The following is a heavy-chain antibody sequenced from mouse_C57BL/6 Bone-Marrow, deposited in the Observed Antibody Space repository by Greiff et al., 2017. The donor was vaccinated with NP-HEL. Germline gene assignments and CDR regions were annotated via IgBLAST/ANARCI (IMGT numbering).Heavy chain of an antibody. CDR2: ISDGGSYT. CDR1: GFTFSSYA. Sequence: EVKLVESGGGLVKPGGSLKLSCAASGFTFSSYAMSWVRQTPEKRLEWVATISDGGSYTYYPDNVKVRFTISRDNAKNNLYLQMSHLKAEDTAMYYCARDHVRAMDYWGQGTSVTVSS. V-gene: IGHV5-4*01. J-gene: IGHJ4*01. CDR3: ARDHVRAMDY.